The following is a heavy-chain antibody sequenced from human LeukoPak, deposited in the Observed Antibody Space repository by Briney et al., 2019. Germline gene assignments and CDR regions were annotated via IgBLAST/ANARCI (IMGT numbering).Heavy chain of an antibody. CDR3: ARDSSSSAVDY. J-gene: IGHJ4*02. V-gene: IGHV1-46*01. Sequence: ASVKVSCKASGYTFTSYYTHWVRQAPGQGLEWMGIINPSAGSTSSAQKFQGRLTVTRDTSTSTVHMELSSLRSEDTAVYYCARDSSSSAVDYWGQGTLVTVSS. CDR2: INPSAGST. CDR1: GYTFTSYY. D-gene: IGHD6-6*01.